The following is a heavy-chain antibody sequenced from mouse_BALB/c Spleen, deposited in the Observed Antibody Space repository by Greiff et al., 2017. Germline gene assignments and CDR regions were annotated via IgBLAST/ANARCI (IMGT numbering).Heavy chain of an antibody. D-gene: IGHD4-1*01. CDR2: IDPANGNT. CDR1: GFNIKDTY. Sequence: DVKLVESGAELVKPGASVKLSCTASGFNIKDTYMHWVKQRPEQGLEWIGRIDPANGNTKYDPKFQGKATITADTSSNTAYLQLSSLTSEDTAVYYCARTNWDGVDYWGQGTTLTVSS. J-gene: IGHJ2*01. CDR3: ARTNWDGVDY. V-gene: IGHV14-3*02.